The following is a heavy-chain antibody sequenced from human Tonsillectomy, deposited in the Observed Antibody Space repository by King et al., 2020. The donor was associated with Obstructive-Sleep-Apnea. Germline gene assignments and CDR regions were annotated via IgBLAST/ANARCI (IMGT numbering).Heavy chain of an antibody. V-gene: IGHV4-39*07. J-gene: IGHJ4*02. CDR3: AGVLYYDFWSGYSEY. CDR2: IYYSGST. CDR1: GGSISSSSYY. Sequence: LQLQESGPGLVKPSETLSLTCTVSGGSISSSSYYWGWIRQPPGKGLEWIGSIYYSGSTYYNPSLKSRVTISVDTSKNQFSLKLSSVTAADTAVYYCAGVLYYDFWSGYSEYWGQGTLVTVSS. D-gene: IGHD3-3*01.